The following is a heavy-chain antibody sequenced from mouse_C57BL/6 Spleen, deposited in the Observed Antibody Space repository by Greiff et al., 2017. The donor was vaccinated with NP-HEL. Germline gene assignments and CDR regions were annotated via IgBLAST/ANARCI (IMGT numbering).Heavy chain of an antibody. V-gene: IGHV5-2*01. CDR1: EYEFPSHD. J-gene: IGHJ4*01. CDR2: INSDGGST. Sequence: EVQLVESGGGLVQPGESLKLSCESNEYEFPSHDMSWVRKTPEKRLELVAAINSDGGSTYYPDTMERRFIISRDNTKKTLYLQMSSLRSEDTALYYCARHGAYGNLPYYAMDYWGQGTSVTVSS. CDR3: ARHGAYGNLPYYAMDY. D-gene: IGHD2-10*02.